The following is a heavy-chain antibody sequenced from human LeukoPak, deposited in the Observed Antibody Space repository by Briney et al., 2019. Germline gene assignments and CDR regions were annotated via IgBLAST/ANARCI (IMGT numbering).Heavy chain of an antibody. CDR1: GGPISSGGYY. CDR3: ARASCSSGGSCYSYEVDY. CDR2: IYYSGST. Sequence: SQTLPLTCTVSGGPISSGGYYWSWIRQHPGKGLEWIGYIYYSGSTYYNPSLKSRVTISVDTSKNQFSLKLSSVTAADTAVYYCARASCSSGGSCYSYEVDYWGQGTLVTVSS. D-gene: IGHD2-15*01. V-gene: IGHV4-31*03. J-gene: IGHJ4*02.